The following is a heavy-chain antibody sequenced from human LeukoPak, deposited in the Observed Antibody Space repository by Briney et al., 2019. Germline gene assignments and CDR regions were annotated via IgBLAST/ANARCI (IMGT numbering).Heavy chain of an antibody. J-gene: IGHJ5*02. V-gene: IGHV4-39*01. CDR1: GGSITSYY. D-gene: IGHD4-11*01. CDR2: IYYSGST. CDR3: ARHGPLLDDYSNYENWFDP. Sequence: PSETLSLTCTVSGGSITSYYWSWLRQPPGKGLEWIGSIYYSGSTYYNPSLKSRVTISVDTSKNQFSLKLSSVTAADTAVYYCARHGPLLDDYSNYENWFDPWGQGTLVTVSS.